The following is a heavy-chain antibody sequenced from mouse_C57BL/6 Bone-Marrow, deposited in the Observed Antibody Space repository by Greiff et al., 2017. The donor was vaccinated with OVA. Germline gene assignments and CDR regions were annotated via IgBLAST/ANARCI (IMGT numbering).Heavy chain of an antibody. Sequence: QVQLQQPGAELVKPGASVKMSCKASGYTFTSYWITWVKQRPGQGLEWIGDIYPSSGSTNYNEKFKSKATLTVDTSSSTAYMQLSSLTSEDSAVYYRARALDRACFGDWGQGTLVMVSA. CDR2: IYPSSGST. D-gene: IGHD3-1*01. CDR1: GYTFTSYW. CDR3: ARALDRACFGD. V-gene: IGHV1-55*01. J-gene: IGHJ3*01.